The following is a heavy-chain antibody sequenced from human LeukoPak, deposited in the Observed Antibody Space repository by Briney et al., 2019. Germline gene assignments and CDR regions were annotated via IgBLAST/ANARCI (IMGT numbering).Heavy chain of an antibody. Sequence: ASVKVSCKASGGTFSSYAISWVRQAPGQGLEWMGGIIPIFGTANYAQKFQGRVTITTDESTSTAYMELSSLRSEDTAVYYCARGLLWFGDVWGKGTTVTVSS. V-gene: IGHV1-69*05. CDR2: IIPIFGTA. CDR3: ARGLLWFGDV. CDR1: GGTFSSYA. D-gene: IGHD3-10*01. J-gene: IGHJ6*04.